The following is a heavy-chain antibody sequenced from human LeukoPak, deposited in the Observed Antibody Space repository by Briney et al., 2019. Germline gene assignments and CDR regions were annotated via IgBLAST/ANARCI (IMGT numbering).Heavy chain of an antibody. Sequence: KPGGSLRLSCAASGFTFSSYSMNWVRQAPGKGLEWVSSISSSSSYIYYADSVKGRFTISRDNSKNALYLQMNSLRAEDTAVYYCARELRYNAFDIWGQGTMVTVSS. CDR1: GFTFSSYS. D-gene: IGHD3-9*01. CDR2: ISSSSSYI. CDR3: ARELRYNAFDI. J-gene: IGHJ3*02. V-gene: IGHV3-21*04.